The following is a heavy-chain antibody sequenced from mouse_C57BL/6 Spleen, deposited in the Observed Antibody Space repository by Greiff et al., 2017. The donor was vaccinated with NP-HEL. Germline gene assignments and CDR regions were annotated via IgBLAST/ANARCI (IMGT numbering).Heavy chain of an antibody. D-gene: IGHD1-1*02. Sequence: DVHLVESGGGLVKPGGSLKLSCAASGFTFSSYAMSWVRQTPEKRLEWVATISDGGSYTYYPDNVKGRFTISRDNAKNNLYLQMSHLKSEDTAMYYCARDYGRRNYAMDYWGQGTSVTVSS. CDR2: ISDGGSYT. J-gene: IGHJ4*01. CDR3: ARDYGRRNYAMDY. V-gene: IGHV5-4*01. CDR1: GFTFSSYA.